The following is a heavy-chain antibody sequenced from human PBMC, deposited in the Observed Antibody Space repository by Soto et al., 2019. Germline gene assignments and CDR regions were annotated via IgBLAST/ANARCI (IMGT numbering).Heavy chain of an antibody. CDR2: IYYSGST. D-gene: IGHD6-25*01. CDR3: ARDETVRRHIGL. V-gene: IGHV4-31*03. J-gene: IGHJ2*01. Sequence: QVQLQESGPGLVKPSQTLSLTCTVSGDSISSGDYYWNWIRQRPGEGLEWIGYIYYSGSTYYNPSLKSRLTISVDTSKNQFSLKLSSVTAADTAVYFCARDETVRRHIGLWGRGTLVTVSS. CDR1: GDSISSGDYY.